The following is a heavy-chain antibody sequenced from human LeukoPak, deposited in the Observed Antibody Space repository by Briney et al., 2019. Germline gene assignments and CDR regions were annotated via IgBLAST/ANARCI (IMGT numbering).Heavy chain of an antibody. CDR2: IYHSGST. CDR1: GYSISSGYY. Sequence: PSETLSLTCAVSGYSISSGYYWGWIRQPPGKGLEWIGSIYHSGSTYYNPSLKSRVTISVDTSKNQFSLKLSSVTAADTAVYYCASARPSAVAGMTFDYWGQGTLFTVSS. CDR3: ASARPSAVAGMTFDY. J-gene: IGHJ4*02. V-gene: IGHV4-38-2*01. D-gene: IGHD6-19*01.